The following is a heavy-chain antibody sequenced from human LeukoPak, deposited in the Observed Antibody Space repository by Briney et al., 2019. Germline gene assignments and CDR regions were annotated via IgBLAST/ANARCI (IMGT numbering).Heavy chain of an antibody. Sequence: GGSLRPSCAASGFTFSSYWMSWVRQAPGKGLEWVANIKQDGSEKYYVDSVKGRFTISRDNAKNSLYLQMNSLRAEDTAVYYCARELDYSSSSAFDYWGQGTLVTVSS. D-gene: IGHD6-6*01. V-gene: IGHV3-7*01. CDR2: IKQDGSEK. J-gene: IGHJ4*02. CDR3: ARELDYSSSSAFDY. CDR1: GFTFSSYW.